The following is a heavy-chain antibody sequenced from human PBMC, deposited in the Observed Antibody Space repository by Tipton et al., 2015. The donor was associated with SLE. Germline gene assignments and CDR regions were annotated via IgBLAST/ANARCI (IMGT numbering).Heavy chain of an antibody. CDR2: ICTSGST. J-gene: IGHJ4*02. D-gene: IGHD7-27*01. CDR3: ASVWGSCFDY. CDR1: GDSITSYY. Sequence: GLVKPSETLSLTCTVSGDSITSYYWSWIRQPAGKGLEWIGRICTSGSTNYNPSLKSRVTMSVDTSKSQFSLKLSSVTAADTAVYYCASVWGSCFDYWGQGTLVTVSS. V-gene: IGHV4-4*07.